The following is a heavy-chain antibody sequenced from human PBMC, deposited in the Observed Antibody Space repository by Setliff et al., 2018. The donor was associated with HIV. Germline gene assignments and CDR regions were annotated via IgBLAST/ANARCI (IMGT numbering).Heavy chain of an antibody. CDR2: IFYTESTNYTPSIKST. J-gene: IGHJ6*03. D-gene: IGHD5-12*01. CDR1: GGSISTYY. Sequence: SETLSLTCTVSGGSISTYYWSWIRQSPGEGLEWIGYIFYTESTNYTPSIKSTNYNPSLKSRVTVSLDTSQNQFSLNLSSVTAADTAVYYCARGRKRDGYNFYYYYMDVWDKGTTVTVSS. CDR3: ARGRKRDGYNFYYYYMDV. V-gene: IGHV4-59*01.